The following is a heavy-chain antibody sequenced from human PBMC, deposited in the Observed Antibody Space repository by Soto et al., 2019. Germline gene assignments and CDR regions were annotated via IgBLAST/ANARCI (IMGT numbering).Heavy chain of an antibody. J-gene: IGHJ6*02. CDR2: ISYDGSNK. V-gene: IGHV3-30-3*01. Sequence: GGSLRLSCAASGFTFSSYAMHWVRQAPGKGLEWVAVISYDGSNKYYADSVKGRFTISRDNSKNTLYLQMNSLRAEDTAVYYCARFNIGVVPAAPAHYGMDVWGPGTTVTVSS. D-gene: IGHD2-2*01. CDR1: GFTFSSYA. CDR3: ARFNIGVVPAAPAHYGMDV.